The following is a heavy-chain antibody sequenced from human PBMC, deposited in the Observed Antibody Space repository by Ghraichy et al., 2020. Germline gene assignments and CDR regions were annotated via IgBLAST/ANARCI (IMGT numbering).Heavy chain of an antibody. Sequence: LSLTCAASGFTFSSYSMNWVRQAPGKGLEWVSSISSSSSYIYYADSVKGRFTISRDNAKNSLYLQMNSLRAEDTAVYYCARVSPGYSYTDAFDIWGQGTMVTVSS. V-gene: IGHV3-21*01. CDR3: ARVSPGYSYTDAFDI. D-gene: IGHD5-18*01. CDR1: GFTFSSYS. J-gene: IGHJ3*02. CDR2: ISSSSSYI.